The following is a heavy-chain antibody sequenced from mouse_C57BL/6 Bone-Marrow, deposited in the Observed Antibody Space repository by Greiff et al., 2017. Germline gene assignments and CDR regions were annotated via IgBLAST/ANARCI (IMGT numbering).Heavy chain of an antibody. CDR3: ARDGRIDY. CDR1: GFTFSDYY. CDR2: INYDGSST. Sequence: EVMLVESEGGLVQPGSSMKLSCTASGFTFSDYYMAWVRQVPEKGLEWVANINYDGSSTYYLDSLKSRFIISRDNAKNILYLQMSSLKSEDTATYYCARDGRIDYWGQGTSVTVSS. J-gene: IGHJ4*01. V-gene: IGHV5-16*01.